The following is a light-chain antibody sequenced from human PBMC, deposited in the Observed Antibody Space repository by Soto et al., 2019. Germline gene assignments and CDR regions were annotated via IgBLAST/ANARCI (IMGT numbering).Light chain of an antibody. V-gene: IGKV3-15*01. CDR3: QQYDKWPPWT. J-gene: IGKJ1*01. CDR1: QSIGRF. Sequence: EIVLTQSPATLSLSPGERATLSCRASQSIGRFLAWYQHKPGQAPRLLMYAVSTRATGVPARFSGSGSGIEFTLTISSLQSEDFAVYYCQQYDKWPPWTFGQGTKVDIK. CDR2: AVS.